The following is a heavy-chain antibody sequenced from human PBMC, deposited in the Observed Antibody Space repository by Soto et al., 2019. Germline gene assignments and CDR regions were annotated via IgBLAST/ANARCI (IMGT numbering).Heavy chain of an antibody. J-gene: IGHJ3*02. D-gene: IGHD1-26*01. CDR3: ARVFGGSYDAFDI. Sequence: ASVKVSCKASGGTFSSYAISWVRQAPGQGLEWMGGIIPIFGTANYAQKFQGRVTITADESTSTAYMELSSLRSEDTAVYYCARVFGGSYDAFDIWGRGTMVTVSS. CDR1: GGTFSSYA. CDR2: IIPIFGTA. V-gene: IGHV1-69*13.